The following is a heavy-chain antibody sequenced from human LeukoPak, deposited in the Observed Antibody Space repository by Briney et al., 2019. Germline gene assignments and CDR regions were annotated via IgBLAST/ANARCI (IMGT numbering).Heavy chain of an antibody. CDR2: IKQDGSEK. V-gene: IGHV3-7*01. J-gene: IGHJ5*02. D-gene: IGHD6-13*01. CDR3: ARDIIAAAGMAWFDP. Sequence: GGSLRLSCAASRFTFSSYWMSWVRQAPGKGLEWVANIKQDGSEKYYVDSVKGRFTISRDNAKNSLYLQMNSLRAEDTAVYYCARDIIAAAGMAWFDPWGQGTLVTVSS. CDR1: RFTFSSYW.